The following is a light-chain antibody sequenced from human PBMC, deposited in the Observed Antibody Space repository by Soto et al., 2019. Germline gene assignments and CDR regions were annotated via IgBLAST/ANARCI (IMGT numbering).Light chain of an antibody. CDR3: QQYNNYPRT. CDR1: ESIRTW. V-gene: IGKV1-5*01. CDR2: DAS. Sequence: DMQMTQAPSTLAAAVGDRGTITCRASESIRTWVAWYQHKPGKAPKFLIYDASSLESGVPSRFSGSGSGTEFPLTISNLQPDDSATYFCQQYNNYPRTFGQGTKVDIK. J-gene: IGKJ1*01.